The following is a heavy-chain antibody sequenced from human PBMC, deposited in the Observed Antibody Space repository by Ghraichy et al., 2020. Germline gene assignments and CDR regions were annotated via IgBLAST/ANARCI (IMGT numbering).Heavy chain of an antibody. CDR3: AKAWGYCSAATCPSYNWFDP. J-gene: IGHJ5*02. Sequence: GGSLRLSCAASGFPFSSYAMSWVRQTPGKGLEWVSSISFSGANTYYAVSVKGRFTISRDNSKNTLYLQMNSLRADDTAVYYCAKAWGYCSAATCPSYNWFDPWDQGTLVTVSS. V-gene: IGHV3-23*01. CDR1: GFPFSSYA. CDR2: ISFSGANT. D-gene: IGHD2-15*01.